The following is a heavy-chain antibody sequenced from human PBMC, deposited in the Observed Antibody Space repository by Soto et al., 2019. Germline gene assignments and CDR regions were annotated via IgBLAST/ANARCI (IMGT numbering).Heavy chain of an antibody. Sequence: SVKVSCKASGGTFSSYAISWVRQAPGQGLEWMGGIIPIFGTANYAQKFQGRVTITADESTSTAYMELRSLRSDDTAVYYCARNRYYDILTGYEIWGQGTLVTVSS. CDR2: IIPIFGTA. J-gene: IGHJ4*02. V-gene: IGHV1-69*13. D-gene: IGHD3-9*01. CDR3: ARNRYYDILTGYEI. CDR1: GGTFSSYA.